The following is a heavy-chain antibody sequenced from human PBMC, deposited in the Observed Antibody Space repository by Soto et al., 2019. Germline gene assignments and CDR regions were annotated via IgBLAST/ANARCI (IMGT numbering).Heavy chain of an antibody. CDR1: GFSFSCYN. D-gene: IGHD3-22*01. CDR3: ARVVYFDRSAYGL. V-gene: IGHV3-21*01. J-gene: IGHJ3*01. Sequence: GGSLRLSCAASGFSFSCYNMNWVRQAPGKGLEWVSSISGDSNYIYYADSVQGRFTISRDNAKNSVYLQMNSLRAEDTAVYYCARVVYFDRSAYGLWGPGTMVTVSS. CDR2: ISGDSNYI.